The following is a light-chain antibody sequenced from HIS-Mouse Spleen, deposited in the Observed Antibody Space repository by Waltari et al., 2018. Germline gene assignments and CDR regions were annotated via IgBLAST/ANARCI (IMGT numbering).Light chain of an antibody. Sequence: SYELTQPPSVSVSPGQTARITCAGDALPKKYAYWYQQKPGQAPVLVIYEDSKRPSGIPGRFSGSSSGTMATLTISGAQVEDEADYYCYSTDSSGNHRVFGGGTKLTVL. CDR1: ALPKKY. CDR3: YSTDSSGNHRV. J-gene: IGLJ2*01. V-gene: IGLV3-10*01. CDR2: EDS.